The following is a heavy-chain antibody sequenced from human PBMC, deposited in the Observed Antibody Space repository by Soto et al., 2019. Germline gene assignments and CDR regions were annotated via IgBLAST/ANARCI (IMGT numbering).Heavy chain of an antibody. J-gene: IGHJ5*02. CDR1: GGTFSSYA. CDR2: ISAYNGNT. CDR3: ATCSSTSCYVNWFDP. V-gene: IGHV1-18*01. Sequence: ASVKVSCKASGGTFSSYAISWVRQAPGQGLEWMGWISAYNGNTNYAQKLQGRVTMTTDTSTSTAYMELRSLRSDDTAVYYCATCSSTSCYVNWFDPWGQGTLVTVSS. D-gene: IGHD2-2*01.